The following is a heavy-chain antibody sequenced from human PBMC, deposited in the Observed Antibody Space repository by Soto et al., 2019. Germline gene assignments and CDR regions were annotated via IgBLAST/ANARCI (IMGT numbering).Heavy chain of an antibody. J-gene: IGHJ4*02. CDR3: AKAKPSRLGFPYFDY. V-gene: IGHV3-30*18. Sequence: QVQLVESGGGVVQPGRSLRLSCAASGFTFSSYGMHWVRQAPGKGLEWVAVISYDGSNKYYADTLKGRFTISRDNSKNTLDLQMNSLRAEDTAVYYCAKAKPSRLGFPYFDYWGQGTLVTVSS. D-gene: IGHD4-17*01. CDR2: ISYDGSNK. CDR1: GFTFSSYG.